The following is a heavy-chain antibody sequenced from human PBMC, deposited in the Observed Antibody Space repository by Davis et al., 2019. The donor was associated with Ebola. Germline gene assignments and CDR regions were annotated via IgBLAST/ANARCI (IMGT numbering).Heavy chain of an antibody. V-gene: IGHV4-34*01. J-gene: IGHJ4*02. CDR3: ARIPAYYYDSSGYRY. CDR2: INHSGST. D-gene: IGHD3-22*01. CDR1: GGSFSGYY. Sequence: SETLSLTCAVYGGSFSGYYWSWIRQPPGKGLEWIGEINHSGSTNYNPSLKSRVTISVDTSKNQFSLKLSSATAADTAVYYCARIPAYYYDSSGYRYWGQGTLVTVSS.